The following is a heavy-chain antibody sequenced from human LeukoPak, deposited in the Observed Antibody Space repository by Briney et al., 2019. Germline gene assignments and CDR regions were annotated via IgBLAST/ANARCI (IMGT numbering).Heavy chain of an antibody. J-gene: IGHJ4*02. CDR2: IKSDGSRT. Sequence: GGSLRLSCAASGFTFSNYWMHWVRQAPGRGLVWVSRIKSDGSRTDYADSVKGRFTISRDNAKNTLYLQMNSLRAEDTAVYYCARELPFDYWGQGTLVTVSS. V-gene: IGHV3-74*01. D-gene: IGHD2-15*01. CDR1: GFTFSNYW. CDR3: ARELPFDY.